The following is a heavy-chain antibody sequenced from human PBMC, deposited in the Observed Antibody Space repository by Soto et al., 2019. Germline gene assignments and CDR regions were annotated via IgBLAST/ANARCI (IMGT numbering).Heavy chain of an antibody. CDR3: ASGVAARPPLNKAFDY. CDR1: GGSFSGYY. D-gene: IGHD6-6*01. V-gene: IGHV4-34*01. Sequence: SETLSLTCAVYGGSFSGYYWSWIRQPPGKGLEWIGEINHSGSTNYNPSLKSRVTISVATSKNQFSLKLSSVTAADTAVYYCASGVAARPPLNKAFDYWGQGTLVTVSS. CDR2: INHSGST. J-gene: IGHJ4*02.